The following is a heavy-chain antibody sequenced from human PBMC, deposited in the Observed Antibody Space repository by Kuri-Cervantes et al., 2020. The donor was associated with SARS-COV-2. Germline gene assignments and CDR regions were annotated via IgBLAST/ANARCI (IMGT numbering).Heavy chain of an antibody. CDR2: INHSGSA. V-gene: IGHV4-34*01. D-gene: IGHD2-15*01. J-gene: IGHJ6*02. CDR1: GESFRDYF. Sequence: GSLRLSCAVYGESFRDYFWTWIRQPPGKGLEWIGEINHSGSADYDPSLKSRVTISVDTSKNQFSLKLSSVTAADTALYFCARDNAVVAAVGNYSYYAMDVWGQGTTVTVSS. CDR3: ARDNAVVAAVGNYSYYAMDV.